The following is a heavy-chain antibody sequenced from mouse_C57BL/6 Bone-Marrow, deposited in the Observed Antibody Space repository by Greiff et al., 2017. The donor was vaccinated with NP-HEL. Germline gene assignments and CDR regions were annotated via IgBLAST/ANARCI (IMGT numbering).Heavy chain of an antibody. CDR3: ASSPLYDGYRWGNWYFDV. D-gene: IGHD2-3*01. CDR1: GYTFTSYW. J-gene: IGHJ1*03. Sequence: QVQLQQPGAELVKPGASVKMSCKASGYTFTSYWITWVKQRPGQGLEWIGDIYPGSGSTNYNEKFKSKATLTVDTSSSTAYMQLSSLTSEDSAVYYCASSPLYDGYRWGNWYFDVWGTGTTVTVSS. CDR2: IYPGSGST. V-gene: IGHV1-55*01.